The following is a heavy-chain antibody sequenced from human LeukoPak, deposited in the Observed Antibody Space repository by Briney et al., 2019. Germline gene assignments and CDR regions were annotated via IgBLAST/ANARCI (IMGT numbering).Heavy chain of an antibody. CDR3: ARDKYYYDSSGLFDY. J-gene: IGHJ4*02. CDR1: GYTFTGYY. CDR2: INPNSGGT. Sequence: GASVKVSCKASGYTFTGYYMHWVRQAPGQGLEWMGWINPNSGGTNYAQKFQGRVTMTRDTSISTAYMELSRLRSDDTAVYYCARDKYYYDSSGLFDYWGQGTLVTVSS. V-gene: IGHV1-2*02. D-gene: IGHD3-22*01.